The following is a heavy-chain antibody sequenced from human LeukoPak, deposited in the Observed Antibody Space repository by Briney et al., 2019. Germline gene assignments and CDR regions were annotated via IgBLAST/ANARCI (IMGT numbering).Heavy chain of an antibody. CDR2: INPNSGGT. J-gene: IGHJ5*02. CDR1: GYTFTGYY. D-gene: IGHD4-17*01. V-gene: IGHV1-2*02. CDR3: ARAGTVTKYNWFDP. Sequence: AASVKVSCKASGYTFTGYYMHWVRQAPGQGLEWMGWINPNSGGTNYAQKFQGRVTMTRDTSISTAYMELSRLRSDDTAVYYCARAGTVTKYNWFDPWGQGTLVTVSS.